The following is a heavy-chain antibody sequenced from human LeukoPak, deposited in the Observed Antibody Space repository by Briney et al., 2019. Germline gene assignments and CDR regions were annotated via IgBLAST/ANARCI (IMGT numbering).Heavy chain of an antibody. CDR2: IYTSGST. CDR1: GGSISSYY. CDR3: ARADSSNWYDSRGYFDY. D-gene: IGHD1-1*01. V-gene: IGHV4-4*07. J-gene: IGHJ4*02. Sequence: SETLSLTCTVSGGSISSYYWSWIRQPAGKGLEWIGRIYTSGSTNYNPSLKSRVTMSVDTSKNQFSLKLNSVTAADTAVYYCARADSSNWYDSRGYFDYWGQGTLVTVSS.